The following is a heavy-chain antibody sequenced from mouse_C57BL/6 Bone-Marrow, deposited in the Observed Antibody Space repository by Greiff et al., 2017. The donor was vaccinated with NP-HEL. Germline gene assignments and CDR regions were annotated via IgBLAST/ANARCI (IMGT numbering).Heavy chain of an antibody. V-gene: IGHV1-52*01. J-gene: IGHJ1*03. CDR1: GYTFTSYW. CDR2: IDPSDSET. Sequence: QVQLQQPGAELVRPGSSVKLSCKASGYTFTSYWMHWVKQRPIQGLEWIGNIDPSDSETHYNQKFKDKATLTVDKSSSTAYMQLSSLTSEDSAVYYWARENYGNYLYWYFDVWGTGTTVTVSS. CDR3: ARENYGNYLYWYFDV. D-gene: IGHD2-1*01.